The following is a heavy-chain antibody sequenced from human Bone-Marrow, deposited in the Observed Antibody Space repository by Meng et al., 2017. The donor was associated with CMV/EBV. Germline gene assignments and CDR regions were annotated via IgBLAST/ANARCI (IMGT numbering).Heavy chain of an antibody. Sequence: GGSLRLSCAASGFTFSSYWMSWVRQAPGKGLEWVANIKQDGSEKYYVDSVKGRFTISRDNAKNSLYLQMNSLRAEDTAVYYCARDAAPWRGATPDYWGQGTLVTVSS. D-gene: IGHD1-26*01. J-gene: IGHJ4*02. CDR3: ARDAAPWRGATPDY. V-gene: IGHV3-7*01. CDR1: GFTFSSYW. CDR2: IKQDGSEK.